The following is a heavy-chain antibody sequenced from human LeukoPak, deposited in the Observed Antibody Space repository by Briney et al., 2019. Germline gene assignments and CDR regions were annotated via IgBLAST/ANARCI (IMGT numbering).Heavy chain of an antibody. CDR1: GFTFRSYW. V-gene: IGHV3-7*01. CDR2: INQDGSEK. J-gene: IGHJ5*02. Sequence: PGGPLRLSCAASGFTFRSYWMTWVRQAPGKGLEWVANINQDGSEKYYVDSVKGRFTISRDNAKNSLYLQMNSLRAEDTAVYYCARAGCSGGSCPKRSSWFDPWGQGTLVTVSS. D-gene: IGHD2-15*01. CDR3: ARAGCSGGSCPKRSSWFDP.